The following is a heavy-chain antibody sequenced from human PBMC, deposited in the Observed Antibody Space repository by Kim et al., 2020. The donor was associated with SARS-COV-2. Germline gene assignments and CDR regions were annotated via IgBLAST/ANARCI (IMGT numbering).Heavy chain of an antibody. D-gene: IGHD2-2*01. J-gene: IGHJ4*02. CDR3: ATPPCVGLYAPWDY. CDR1: GFTLSTCA. CDR2: ISATSGIT. V-gene: IGHV3-23*01. Sequence: GGSLRLSCVASGFTLSTCAMTWVRQSPGKGLEWVSTISATSGITYYADSVKGRFTVSRDNSKNTLDLQMNSLRAEDMALDYCATPPCVGLYAPWDYWAQG.